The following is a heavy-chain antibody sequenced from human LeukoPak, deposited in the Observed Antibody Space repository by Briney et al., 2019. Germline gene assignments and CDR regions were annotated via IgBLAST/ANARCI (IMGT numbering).Heavy chain of an antibody. J-gene: IGHJ4*02. CDR1: GGSISSYY. D-gene: IGHD1-26*01. CDR3: ARLVGQQNSHIDY. V-gene: IGHV4-4*09. CDR2: IYTSGST. Sequence: SATLSLTCTVSGGSISSYYWSWIRQPPGKGLEWIGYIYTSGSTNYNPSLKSRVTISVDTSKNQFSLKLSSVTAADTAVYYCARLVGQQNSHIDYWGQGTLVTVSS.